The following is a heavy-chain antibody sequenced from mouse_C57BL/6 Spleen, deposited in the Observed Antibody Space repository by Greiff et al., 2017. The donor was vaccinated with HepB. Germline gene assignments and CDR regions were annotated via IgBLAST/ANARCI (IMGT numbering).Heavy chain of an antibody. J-gene: IGHJ1*03. CDR1: GFTFSDYG. D-gene: IGHD1-1*01. Sequence: DVKLVESGGGLVKPGGSLKLSCAASGFTFSDYGMHWVRQAPEKGLEWVAYISSGSSTIYYADTVKGRFTISRDNAKNTLFLQMTSLRSEDTAMYYCARGYYGSSPRYFDVWGTGTTVTVSS. CDR3: ARGYYGSSPRYFDV. V-gene: IGHV5-17*01. CDR2: ISSGSSTI.